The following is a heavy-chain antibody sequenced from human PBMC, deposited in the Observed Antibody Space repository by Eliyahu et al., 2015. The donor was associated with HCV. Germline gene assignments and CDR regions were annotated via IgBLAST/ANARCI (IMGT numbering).Heavy chain of an antibody. CDR1: GGSFSGYY. CDR3: ARHRIRGYYDSSGYFVS. Sequence: QVQLQQWGAGLLKPSETLSLTCAVYGGSFSGYYWSWIRQPPGKGLEWIGEINHSGSTNYNPSLKSRVTISVDTSKNQFSLKLSSVTAADTAVYYCARHRIRGYYDSSGYFVSWGQGTLVTVSS. D-gene: IGHD3-22*01. V-gene: IGHV4-34*01. J-gene: IGHJ4*02. CDR2: INHSGST.